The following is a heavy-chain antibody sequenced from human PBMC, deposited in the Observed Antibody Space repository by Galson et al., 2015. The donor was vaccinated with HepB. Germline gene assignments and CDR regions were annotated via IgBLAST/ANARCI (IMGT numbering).Heavy chain of an antibody. CDR1: GFTFSNAW. D-gene: IGHD3-22*01. V-gene: IGHV3-15*07. CDR3: TTAFSITMIVFKD. J-gene: IGHJ4*02. Sequence: SLRLSCAASGFTFSNAWMNWVRQAPGKGLEWVGRIKSKTDGGTTDYAAPVKGRFTISRDDSKNTLYLQMNSLKTEDTAVYYCTTAFSITMIVFKDWGQGTLVTVSS. CDR2: IKSKTDGGTT.